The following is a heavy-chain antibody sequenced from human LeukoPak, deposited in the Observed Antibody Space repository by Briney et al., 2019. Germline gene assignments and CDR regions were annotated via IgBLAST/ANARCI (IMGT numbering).Heavy chain of an antibody. Sequence: GGSLRLSCAASGFTFSSYAMSWVRQAPGKGLEWVSAISGSGGSTYYADSVKGRFTISRDNAKNSLYLQMNSLRAEDTVVYYCARDTRRWLQSGWGTFDYWGQGTLVTVSS. CDR2: ISGSGGST. J-gene: IGHJ4*02. V-gene: IGHV3-23*01. CDR3: ARDTRRWLQSGWGTFDY. CDR1: GFTFSSYA. D-gene: IGHD5-24*01.